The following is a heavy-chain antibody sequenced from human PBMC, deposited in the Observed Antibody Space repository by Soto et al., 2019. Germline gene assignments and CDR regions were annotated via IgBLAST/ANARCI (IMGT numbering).Heavy chain of an antibody. CDR2: INTSGSS. V-gene: IGHV4-4*07. J-gene: IGHJ4*02. CDR1: GGSLSSNY. CDR3: ARDWSY. Sequence: PLETLSLTCIVSGGSLSSNYWSWVRRPAGKGLEWIGRINTSGSSSYNPSLKSRVTMSVDTSKNQFSLNLNSVAAADTAIYYCARDWSYWGRGXLVTVSS.